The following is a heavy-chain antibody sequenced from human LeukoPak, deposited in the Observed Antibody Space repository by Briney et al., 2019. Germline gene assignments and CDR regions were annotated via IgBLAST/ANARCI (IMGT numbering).Heavy chain of an antibody. CDR1: GYTFYSYG. D-gene: IGHD5-12*01. Sequence: ASVKVSCKGSGYTFYSYGISWVRHAPGQGLEWMAWISVYNDNRRYAQNFQGRVTLATDKSTSTAYMELRSLKSDDTATYYCVRDGRFEYSHFYYFDYWGQGTQVTVSS. CDR2: ISVYNDNR. J-gene: IGHJ4*02. CDR3: VRDGRFEYSHFYYFDY. V-gene: IGHV1-18*01.